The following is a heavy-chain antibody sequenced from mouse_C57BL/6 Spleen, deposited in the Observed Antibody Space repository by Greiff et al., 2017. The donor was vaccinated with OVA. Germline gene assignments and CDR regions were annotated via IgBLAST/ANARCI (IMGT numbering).Heavy chain of an antibody. CDR1: GFSLTSYG. D-gene: IGHD1-1*01. CDR3: AKRDYYGSTRYFDV. J-gene: IGHJ1*03. Sequence: VQGVESGPGLVQPSQSLSITCTVSGFSLTSYGVHWVRQSPGKGLEWLGVIWRGGSTDYNAAFMSRLSITKDNSKSQVFFKMNSLQADDTAIYYGAKRDYYGSTRYFDVWGTGTTVTVSS. CDR2: IWRGGST. V-gene: IGHV2-5*01.